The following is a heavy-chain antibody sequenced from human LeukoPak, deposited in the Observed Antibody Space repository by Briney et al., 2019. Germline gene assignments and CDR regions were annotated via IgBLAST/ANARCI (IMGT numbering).Heavy chain of an antibody. CDR3: ASLGDILATIVF. J-gene: IGHJ4*02. CDR2: IITILGIA. CDR1: GGTFSSYA. Sequence: SVKVSCKASGGTFSSYAISWVRQAPGQGLEWMGRIITILGIANYAQKFQGRVTITADKSTSTAYMELTTLRSEDTAVYYCASLGDILATIVFWGQGTLVTVSS. V-gene: IGHV1-69*04. D-gene: IGHD5-12*01.